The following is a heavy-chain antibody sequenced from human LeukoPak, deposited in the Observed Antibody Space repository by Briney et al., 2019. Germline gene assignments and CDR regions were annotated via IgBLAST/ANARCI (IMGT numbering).Heavy chain of an antibody. CDR3: ARDPNYDSSGYPFDY. V-gene: IGHV3-48*01. Sequence: GGSLRLSCAASGFTFSSYSMNWVRQAPGKGLEWVSYISSSSSTIYYADSVKGRFTISRDNAKNSLYLQMNSLRADDTAVYYCARDPNYDSSGYPFDYWGQGTLVTVSS. D-gene: IGHD3-22*01. CDR2: ISSSSSTI. CDR1: GFTFSSYS. J-gene: IGHJ4*02.